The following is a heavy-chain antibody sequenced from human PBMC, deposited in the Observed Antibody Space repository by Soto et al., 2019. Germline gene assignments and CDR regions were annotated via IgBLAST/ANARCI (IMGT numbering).Heavy chain of an antibody. V-gene: IGHV4-59*01. D-gene: IGHD4-17*01. J-gene: IGHJ4*02. Sequence: SETLSLTCTVSGGSINGYYWSWIRQPPGKGLQWIGNIYYSGSTNYNPSLKSRVTISVVSSKNQVSLKVSSVTAADTAVYYCTRDGGYYGDYPNFDYWGQGTLVTVSS. CDR1: GGSINGYY. CDR2: IYYSGST. CDR3: TRDGGYYGDYPNFDY.